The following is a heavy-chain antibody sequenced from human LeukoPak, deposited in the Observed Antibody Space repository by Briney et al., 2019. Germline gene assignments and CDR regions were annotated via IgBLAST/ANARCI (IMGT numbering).Heavy chain of an antibody. Sequence: SVKVSCKASGGTFSSYAISWVRQAPGQGLEWMGRIIPILGIANYAQKFQGRVTITADKSTSTAYMELSSLRSEDTAVYYCATTLVVPAAIKYFDYWGQGTLVTVSS. D-gene: IGHD2-2*02. CDR2: IIPILGIA. J-gene: IGHJ4*02. V-gene: IGHV1-69*04. CDR3: ATTLVVPAAIKYFDY. CDR1: GGTFSSYA.